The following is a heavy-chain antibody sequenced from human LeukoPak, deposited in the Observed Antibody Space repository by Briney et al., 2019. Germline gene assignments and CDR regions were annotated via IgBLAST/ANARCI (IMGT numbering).Heavy chain of an antibody. V-gene: IGHV3-30*18. D-gene: IGHD6-19*01. CDR3: AKSYSSGWYFDY. CDR2: ISYDGSNK. Sequence: GGSLRLSCAASGFPFDRYWMSWVRLAPGKGLEWVAVISYDGSNKYYADSVKGRFTISRDNSKNTLYLQMNSLRAEDTAVYYCAKSYSSGWYFDYWGQGTLVTVSS. CDR1: GFPFDRYW. J-gene: IGHJ4*02.